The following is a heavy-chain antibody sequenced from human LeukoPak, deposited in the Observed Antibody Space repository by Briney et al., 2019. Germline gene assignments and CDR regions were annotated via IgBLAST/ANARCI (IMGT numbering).Heavy chain of an antibody. V-gene: IGHV4-4*07. D-gene: IGHD6-19*01. Sequence: SETLSLTCTVSGDAISSYYWSWIRQPAGKGLEWIGRISTSGSTNYNPSLKSRVTMSVDTSKSQFSLKLSSVTAADTAVYYCARDGGYSSHDYWGQGALVTVSS. CDR1: GDAISSYY. CDR2: ISTSGST. J-gene: IGHJ4*02. CDR3: ARDGGYSSHDY.